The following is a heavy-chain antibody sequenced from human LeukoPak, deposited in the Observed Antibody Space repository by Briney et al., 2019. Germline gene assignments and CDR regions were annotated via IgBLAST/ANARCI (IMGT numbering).Heavy chain of an antibody. CDR1: GGSISSYY. V-gene: IGHV4-59*01. CDR2: FYYSGST. Sequence: SETLSLTCTVSGGSISSYYWRWIRQPPGKGLEWLGYFYYSGSTNYNPSLKSRVTISVDTSKNQFSLKLSSVTAADTAVYYCARYSYGSSDYWGQGTLVTVSS. D-gene: IGHD5-18*01. CDR3: ARYSYGSSDY. J-gene: IGHJ4*02.